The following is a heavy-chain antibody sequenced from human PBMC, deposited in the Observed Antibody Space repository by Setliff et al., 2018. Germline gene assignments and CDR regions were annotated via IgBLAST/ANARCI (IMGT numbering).Heavy chain of an antibody. CDR1: GYTFTGHY. V-gene: IGHV1-2*02. D-gene: IGHD2-21*01. Sequence: ASVKVSCKASGYTFTGHYINWVRLAPGQGLEWMGWIRPNGGDTQYAQKFQGRVTMTRDTSSNTAYMDLRSLSSDDTAIYYCAKGTGSYCGGNSCPPYWFDPWGQGTLVTAPQ. CDR2: IRPNGGDT. CDR3: AKGTGSYCGGNSCPPYWFDP. J-gene: IGHJ5*02.